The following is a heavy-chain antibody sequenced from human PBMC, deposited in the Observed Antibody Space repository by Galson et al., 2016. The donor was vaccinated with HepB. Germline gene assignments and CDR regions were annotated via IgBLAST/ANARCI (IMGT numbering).Heavy chain of an antibody. Sequence: ETLSLTCTVSGGSISNYYWSWIRQPPGKGLEWIGYLYFSGNTNYNPSLKSRVTISVDTSKNQFSLKLRSVTAADTAVYYCAGSRRMTTSVPFDYWGQGTLITVSS. D-gene: IGHD4-17*01. CDR3: AGSRRMTTSVPFDY. J-gene: IGHJ4*02. CDR1: GGSISNYY. V-gene: IGHV4-59*01. CDR2: LYFSGNT.